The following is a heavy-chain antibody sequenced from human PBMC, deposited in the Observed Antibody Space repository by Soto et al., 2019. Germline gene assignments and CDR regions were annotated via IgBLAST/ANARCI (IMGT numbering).Heavy chain of an antibody. V-gene: IGHV4-4*07. J-gene: IGHJ6*02. CDR1: GGAISAYY. CDR2: VFSSGST. D-gene: IGHD3-3*02. CDR3: ARVAFSYFGMDV. Sequence: PSETLSLTCIVPGGAISAYYWIWVRQPAGKGLEWIGRVFSSGSTNYNASLKSRVTMSIDTSKNEVSLTLRSVTAADTAVYYCARVAFSYFGMDVWGPGTTVTVSS.